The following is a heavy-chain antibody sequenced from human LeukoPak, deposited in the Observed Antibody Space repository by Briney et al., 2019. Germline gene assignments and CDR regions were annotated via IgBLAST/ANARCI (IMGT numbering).Heavy chain of an antibody. V-gene: IGHV4-59*01. D-gene: IGHD6-13*01. CDR2: IYYSGST. Sequence: SETLSLTCTVSGVSISSYYWSWIRQPPGKGLEWIGYIYYSGSTNYNPSLKSRVTISVDTSKNQFSLKLSSVTAADTAVYYCARVPNLYSSSWYQDYYYGMDVWGQGTTVTVSS. J-gene: IGHJ6*02. CDR3: ARVPNLYSSSWYQDYYYGMDV. CDR1: GVSISSYY.